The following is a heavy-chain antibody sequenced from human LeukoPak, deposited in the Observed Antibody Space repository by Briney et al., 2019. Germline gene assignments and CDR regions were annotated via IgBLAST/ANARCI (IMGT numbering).Heavy chain of an antibody. CDR3: ARSAYCGGDCNELFDY. CDR1: GGSFSSYY. D-gene: IGHD2-21*02. CDR2: IYYSGST. Sequence: SETLSLTCTVSGGSFSSYYWSWIRQPPGKGLEWIGYIYYSGSTNYNPSLKSRVTISVDTSKNQFSLKLSSVTAADTAVYYCARSAYCGGDCNELFDYWGQGTLVTVSS. V-gene: IGHV4-59*01. J-gene: IGHJ4*02.